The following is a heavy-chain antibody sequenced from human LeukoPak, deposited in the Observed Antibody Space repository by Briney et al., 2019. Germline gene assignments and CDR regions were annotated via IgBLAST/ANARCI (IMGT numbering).Heavy chain of an antibody. J-gene: IGHJ5*02. CDR2: INPSGGST. CDR3: ARCGVTGTHTGSWFGP. D-gene: IGHD1-7*01. Sequence: ASVKVSCKAAGYTFTSYYMHWVRQAPGQGLEWMGIINPSGGSTSYAQKFQGRVTMTRDTSTSTVYMELSSLRSEDTAVYYCARCGVTGTHTGSWFGPWGQGTLVTVSS. V-gene: IGHV1-46*01. CDR1: GYTFTSYY.